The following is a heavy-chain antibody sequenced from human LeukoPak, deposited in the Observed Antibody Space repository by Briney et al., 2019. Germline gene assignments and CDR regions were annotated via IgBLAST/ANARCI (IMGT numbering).Heavy chain of an antibody. CDR3: AREVYGSGSH. CDR2: INPNSGGT. J-gene: IGHJ4*02. V-gene: IGHV1-2*02. D-gene: IGHD3-10*01. Sequence: ASVKVSCKASGYTFTGYYMHWVRRAPGQRLEWMGWINPNSGGTNYAQKFQRRDTMTRATSISTAYMELSRLRSDDTAVYYCAREVYGSGSHWGQGTLVSVSS. CDR1: GYTFTGYY.